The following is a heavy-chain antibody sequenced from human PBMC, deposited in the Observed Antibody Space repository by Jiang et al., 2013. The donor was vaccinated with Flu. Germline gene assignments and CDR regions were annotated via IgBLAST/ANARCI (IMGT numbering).Heavy chain of an antibody. CDR2: INPGNGDT. CDR1: FTTHA. Sequence: FTTHAIHWVRQAPGQSLEWMGWINPGNGDTQYSKRFQGRITITRDTSANTAYVELSSLRSEDTAVYFCARDRGATGDFDYWGQGSLVTVSS. J-gene: IGHJ4*02. V-gene: IGHV1-3*01. CDR3: ARDRGATGDFDY. D-gene: IGHD7-27*01.